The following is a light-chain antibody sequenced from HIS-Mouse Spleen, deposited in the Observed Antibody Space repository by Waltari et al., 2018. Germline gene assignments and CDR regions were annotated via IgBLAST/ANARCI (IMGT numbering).Light chain of an antibody. J-gene: IGLJ2*01. CDR1: SSNIGSNY. CDR3: AAWDDSLSGPRV. Sequence: QSVLTQPPSASGTPVQRVTISCSGSSSNIGSNYVYWYQQLPGTAPKLLIYRNNQRPSGVPDRFSGSKSGTSASLAISGLRSEDEADYYCAAWDDSLSGPRVFGGGTKLTVL. CDR2: RNN. V-gene: IGLV1-47*01.